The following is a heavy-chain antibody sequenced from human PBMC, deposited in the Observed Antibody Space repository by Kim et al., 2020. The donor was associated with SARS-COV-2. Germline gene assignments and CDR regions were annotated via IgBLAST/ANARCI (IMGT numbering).Heavy chain of an antibody. Sequence: SGNTGYAQKFQGRVTMTRNTSISTAYMELSSLRSEDTAVYYCARIGVAGGWGQGTLVTVSS. V-gene: IGHV1-8*01. J-gene: IGHJ4*02. CDR2: SGNT. CDR3: ARIGVAGG. D-gene: IGHD6-19*01.